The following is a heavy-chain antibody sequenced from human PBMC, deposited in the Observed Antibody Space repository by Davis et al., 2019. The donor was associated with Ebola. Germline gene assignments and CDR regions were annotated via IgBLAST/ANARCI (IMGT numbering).Heavy chain of an antibody. D-gene: IGHD4-11*01. Sequence: GESLKISCAASGFSFSTFWMAWVRQAPGKGLEWVAHMSLDGTQKYYVDPVKGRFTISRDNAKNSLYLQMNSLGADDTAVYYCARVPYSDYYWGQGTLVTVSS. J-gene: IGHJ4*02. V-gene: IGHV3-7*03. CDR2: MSLDGTQK. CDR3: ARVPYSDYY. CDR1: GFSFSTFW.